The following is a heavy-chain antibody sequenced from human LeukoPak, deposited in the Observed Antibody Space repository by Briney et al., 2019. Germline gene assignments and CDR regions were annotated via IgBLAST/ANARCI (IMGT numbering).Heavy chain of an antibody. Sequence: GGSLRLSCTASGLTLRTFGMSWVRQAPGKGLEWVSGIGNTGEFTNYADSVKGRFTISRDNSKNMLYLQMNSLSAEDTAMYYCAKGPYSSGWYSPQYFQHWGQGTLVTVSS. J-gene: IGHJ1*01. CDR3: AKGPYSSGWYSPQYFQH. D-gene: IGHD6-19*01. CDR1: GLTLRTFG. CDR2: IGNTGEFT. V-gene: IGHV3-23*01.